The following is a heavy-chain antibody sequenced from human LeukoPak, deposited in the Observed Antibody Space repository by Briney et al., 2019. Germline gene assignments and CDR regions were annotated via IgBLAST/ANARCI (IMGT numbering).Heavy chain of an antibody. J-gene: IGHJ4*02. CDR2: IYTSGST. CDR3: ARENSGSYREFDY. D-gene: IGHD1-26*01. Sequence: SETLSLTCTVSGGSISSYYWSWIRQPAGKGLEWIGRIYTSGSTNYNASLKSRVSMSVDTPKNQFSLKLSSVTAADTDVFYCARENSGSYREFDYWGQGTLVTVSS. V-gene: IGHV4-4*07. CDR1: GGSISSYY.